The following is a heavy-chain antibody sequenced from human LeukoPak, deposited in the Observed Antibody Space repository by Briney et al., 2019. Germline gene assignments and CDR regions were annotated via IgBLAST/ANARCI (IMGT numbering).Heavy chain of an antibody. V-gene: IGHV4-38-2*02. J-gene: IGHJ4*02. Sequence: QPSETLSLTCNVSGYSISSGYFWGWIRQPPGKGLEWIGCIFHTGSTYYNPSLKSRVTISVDTSKNQFSLKLSSVSAADTAVYYCARDQGSGPIDYWGQGTLVTVSS. D-gene: IGHD1-26*01. CDR3: ARDQGSGPIDY. CDR2: IFHTGST. CDR1: GYSISSGYF.